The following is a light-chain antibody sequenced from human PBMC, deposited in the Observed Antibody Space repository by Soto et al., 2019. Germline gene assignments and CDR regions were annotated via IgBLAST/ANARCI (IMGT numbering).Light chain of an antibody. V-gene: IGKV1-33*01. CDR1: QDINNY. Sequence: DIQLTQSPSSLSASVGDRVTITCPASQDINNYLNWYQQKPGKAPKLLIFDASSVETGVPSRFSGSGSGTNFTFTISSLEPEDIATYHCQQYEDLPLTFGGGTRVELK. CDR3: QQYEDLPLT. J-gene: IGKJ4*01. CDR2: DAS.